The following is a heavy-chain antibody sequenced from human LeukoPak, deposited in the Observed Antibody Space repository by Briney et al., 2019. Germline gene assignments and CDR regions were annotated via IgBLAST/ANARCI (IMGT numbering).Heavy chain of an antibody. CDR3: ARDRRDIVVVPDQTLDY. D-gene: IGHD2-2*01. J-gene: IGHJ4*02. Sequence: GGSLRLSCAASGFTFSSYAMHWVRQAPGKGLERVAVISYDGSNKYYADSVKGRFTISRDNSKNTLYLQMNSLRAEDTAVYYCARDRRDIVVVPDQTLDYWGQGTLVTVSS. V-gene: IGHV3-30-3*01. CDR1: GFTFSSYA. CDR2: ISYDGSNK.